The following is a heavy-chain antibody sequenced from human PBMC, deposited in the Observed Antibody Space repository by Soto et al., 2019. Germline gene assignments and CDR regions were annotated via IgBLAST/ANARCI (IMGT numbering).Heavy chain of an antibody. Sequence: GESLKISCKGSGYTFTNYWIAWVRQMPGKGLEWMGIIYPGDSDTIYSPSFQGQVTISADKSISTAYLQWTSLEASDTAMYFCARSLDPGYCSSTSCRAYYYYSMDVWGQGTTVTAP. J-gene: IGHJ6*02. CDR1: GYTFTNYW. CDR2: IYPGDSDT. V-gene: IGHV5-51*01. CDR3: ARSLDPGYCSSTSCRAYYYYSMDV. D-gene: IGHD2-2*01.